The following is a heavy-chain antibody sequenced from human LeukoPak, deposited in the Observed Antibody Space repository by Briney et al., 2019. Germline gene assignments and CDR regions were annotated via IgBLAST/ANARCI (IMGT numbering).Heavy chain of an antibody. CDR2: ISDSGST. Sequence: SETLSLTCTVAGGSISTYYWSWIRQPPGKGLEWIGYISDSGSTNYNPSLKSRVTISVDTSKNQFSLKLSSVTAADTAVYYCARGGYSSTFYYFDYWGQGTLVTVSS. D-gene: IGHD6-13*01. CDR3: ARGGYSSTFYYFDY. V-gene: IGHV4-59*01. CDR1: GGSISTYY. J-gene: IGHJ4*02.